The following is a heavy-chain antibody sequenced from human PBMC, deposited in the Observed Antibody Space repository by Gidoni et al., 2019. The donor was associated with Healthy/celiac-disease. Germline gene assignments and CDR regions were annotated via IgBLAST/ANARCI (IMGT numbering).Heavy chain of an antibody. D-gene: IGHD2-15*01. V-gene: IGHV3-33*01. CDR3: ARDLSGSCYS. J-gene: IGHJ4*02. Sequence: LEWVAVTWYDGSNKYYADSVKGRFTISRDNSKNTLYLQMNSLRAEDTAVYYCARDLSGSCYSWGQGTLVTVSS. CDR2: TWYDGSNK.